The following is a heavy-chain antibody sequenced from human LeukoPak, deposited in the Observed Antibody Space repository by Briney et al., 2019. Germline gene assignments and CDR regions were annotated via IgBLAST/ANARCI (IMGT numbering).Heavy chain of an antibody. Sequence: ASVKVSCKASGYTFRSYGITWVRQAPGQGLEWMGWISAYNGNTNYAQKLQGRVTMTTDTSTSTAYMELRSLRSDDTAVYYCARVASGDPLVDYWGQGTLVTVSS. D-gene: IGHD2-21*02. CDR1: GYTFRSYG. J-gene: IGHJ4*02. CDR2: ISAYNGNT. CDR3: ARVASGDPLVDY. V-gene: IGHV1-18*01.